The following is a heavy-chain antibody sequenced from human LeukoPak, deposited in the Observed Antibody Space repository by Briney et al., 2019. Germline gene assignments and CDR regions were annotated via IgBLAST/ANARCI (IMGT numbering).Heavy chain of an antibody. V-gene: IGHV4-39*01. CDR3: ARQVRHYYDSSGYQFDY. CDR1: GGSISSSSYY. D-gene: IGHD3-22*01. Sequence: SETLSLTCTVSGGSISSSSYYWGWIRQPPGKGLEWNGSNYYRGKKYYKPSLKSRVTISVDPSKNQFSRKLSSVTAADTAVYYCARQVRHYYDSSGYQFDYWGRGTLVSVSS. J-gene: IGHJ4*02. CDR2: NYYRGKK.